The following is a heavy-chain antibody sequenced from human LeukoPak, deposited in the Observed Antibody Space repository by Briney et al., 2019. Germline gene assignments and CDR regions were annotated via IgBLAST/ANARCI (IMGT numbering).Heavy chain of an antibody. CDR1: GFTFSSYA. D-gene: IGHD3-10*01. J-gene: IGHJ6*02. Sequence: GGSLRLSCAASGFTFSSYAMSWVRQAPGKGLEWVSAISGSGGSTYYADSVKGRFTISRDNSKNTLCLQMNSLRAEDTAVYYCAKDAPLEGGSGSYYYYYGMDVWGQGTTVTVSS. CDR3: AKDAPLEGGSGSYYYYYGMDV. CDR2: ISGSGGST. V-gene: IGHV3-23*01.